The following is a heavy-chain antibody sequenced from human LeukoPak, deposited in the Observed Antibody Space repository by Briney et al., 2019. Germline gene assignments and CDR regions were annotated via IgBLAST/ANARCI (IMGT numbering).Heavy chain of an antibody. CDR1: GFTFNTNY. J-gene: IGHJ6*02. Sequence: GGSLRLSCAASGFTFNTNYMTWVRQAPGKGLEWLSIIYTGGGTYYADSVKGRLTISRDSSEDTLYLQMNSLRAEDTAVYYCARALSGRNSYFYYYGMDVWGQGTTVTVSS. V-gene: IGHV3-66*01. D-gene: IGHD2-15*01. CDR2: IYTGGGT. CDR3: ARALSGRNSYFYYYGMDV.